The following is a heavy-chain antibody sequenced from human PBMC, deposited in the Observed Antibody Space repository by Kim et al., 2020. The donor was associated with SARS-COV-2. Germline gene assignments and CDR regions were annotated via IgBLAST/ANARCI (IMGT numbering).Heavy chain of an antibody. V-gene: IGHV3-21*01. D-gene: IGHD1-1*01. Sequence: GGSLRLSCAASGFTFSSYSMNWVRQAPGKGLEWVSSISSSSSYIYYADSVKGRFTISRDNAKNSLYLQMNSLRAEDTAVYYCARVGPLEYPPTRTQELDYWGQGTLVTVSS. CDR3: ARVGPLEYPPTRTQELDY. J-gene: IGHJ4*02. CDR1: GFTFSSYS. CDR2: ISSSSSYI.